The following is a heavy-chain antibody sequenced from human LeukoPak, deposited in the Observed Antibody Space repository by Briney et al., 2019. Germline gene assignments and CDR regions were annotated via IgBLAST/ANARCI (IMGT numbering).Heavy chain of an antibody. D-gene: IGHD3-10*01. CDR1: GFTFSKFT. CDR2: IYGSGGS. Sequence: PGGSLRLSCAASGFTFSKFTMNWVRQAPGKGLEWVSAIYGSGGSEYADSVKGRFTISRDNAKNSLYLQMNSLRAEDTAVYYCARDRTTMVRGPFDHWGQGTLVTVSS. CDR3: ARDRTTMVRGPFDH. V-gene: IGHV3-21*01. J-gene: IGHJ5*02.